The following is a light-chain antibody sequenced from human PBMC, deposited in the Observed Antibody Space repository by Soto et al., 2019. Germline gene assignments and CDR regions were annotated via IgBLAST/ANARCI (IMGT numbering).Light chain of an antibody. Sequence: QSALTQPPSASGSPGQSVTISCTGTSSDVGGYNYVSWYQQHPGKAPKLMIYEVSKRPSGVPDRFSGSKSGNTASLTVSGLQTEDEGDSCCQSYAGSNTVIFGGGTKLTVL. CDR2: EVS. V-gene: IGLV2-8*01. J-gene: IGLJ2*01. CDR3: QSYAGSNTVI. CDR1: SSDVGGYNY.